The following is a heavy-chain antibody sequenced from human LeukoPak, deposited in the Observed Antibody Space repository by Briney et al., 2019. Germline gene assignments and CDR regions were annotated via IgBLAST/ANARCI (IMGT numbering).Heavy chain of an antibody. V-gene: IGHV1-8*01. CDR2: MNPNSGNT. D-gene: IGHD3-16*02. CDR1: GYTFTRYD. CDR3: ARVNDYAWGSYRPLDY. J-gene: IGHJ4*02. Sequence: ASVKVSCKASGYTFTRYDINWVRQATGQGLEWMGWMNPNSGNTGYAQKFQGRVTMTRSTSINTAYMELSSLRSEDTAVYYCARVNDYAWGSYRPLDYWGQGTLVTVSS.